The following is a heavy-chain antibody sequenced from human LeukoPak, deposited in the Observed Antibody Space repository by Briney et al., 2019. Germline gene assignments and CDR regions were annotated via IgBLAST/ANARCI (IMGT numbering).Heavy chain of an antibody. CDR3: ARGTPDAFDI. CDR2: IYYSGST. J-gene: IGHJ3*02. Sequence: PSETLSLTCTVSGGSISSYYWSWIRQPPGKGLEWIGYIYYSGSTNYNPSLKSRVTISVDRSKNQFSLKLSSVTAADTAVYYCARGTPDAFDIWGQGTMVTVSS. CDR1: GGSISSYY. V-gene: IGHV4-59*12.